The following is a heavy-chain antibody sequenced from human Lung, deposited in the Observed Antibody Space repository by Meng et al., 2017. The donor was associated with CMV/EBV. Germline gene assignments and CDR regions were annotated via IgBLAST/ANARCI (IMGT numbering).Heavy chain of an antibody. CDR1: ALELSTDGLA. CDR3: AHRIFWSGYYDY. Sequence: TFSALELSTDGLAVGWIRQPPGKALEWFARIYWNDDKRYSPSLRNRLTVPKDTSTTHVVLTMTNMDPVDTATYYCAHRIFWSGYYDYWGQGILVTVSS. D-gene: IGHD3-3*01. V-gene: IGHV2-5*01. J-gene: IGHJ4*02. CDR2: IYWNDDK.